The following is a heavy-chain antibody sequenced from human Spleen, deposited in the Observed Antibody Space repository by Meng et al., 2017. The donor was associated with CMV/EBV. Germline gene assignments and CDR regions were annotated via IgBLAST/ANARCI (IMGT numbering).Heavy chain of an antibody. Sequence: GGSLRLSCAASGFAFNTYSMNWVRQAPGKGLEWVSSVSSSSNYIYYADSVKGRFTISRDNAKNSLYLQMNSLRAEDTAVYYCAKEGPPGLFDYWGQGTLVIVSS. D-gene: IGHD3-10*01. V-gene: IGHV3-21*01. J-gene: IGHJ4*02. CDR3: AKEGPPGLFDY. CDR2: VSSSSNYI. CDR1: GFAFNTYS.